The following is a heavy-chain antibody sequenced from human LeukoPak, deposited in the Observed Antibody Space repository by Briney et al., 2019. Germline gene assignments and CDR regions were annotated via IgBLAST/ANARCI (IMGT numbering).Heavy chain of an antibody. CDR3: ARHVNPIFGVVTNRWAFDI. Sequence: NPSETLSLTCTVSGGSISSSSYYWGWIRQPPGKGLEWIGSIYYSGSPYYNPSLKSRVTISVDTSKNQFSLKLRSVTAADTAVYYRARHVNPIFGVVTNRWAFDIWGQGTMLTVSS. CDR1: GGSISSSSYY. CDR2: IYYSGSP. J-gene: IGHJ3*02. V-gene: IGHV4-39*01. D-gene: IGHD3-3*01.